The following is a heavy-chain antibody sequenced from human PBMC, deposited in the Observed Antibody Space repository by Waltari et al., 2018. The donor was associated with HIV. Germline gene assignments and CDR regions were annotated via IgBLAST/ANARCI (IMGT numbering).Heavy chain of an antibody. CDR1: GYTFTSYG. CDR2: GSAYNGNT. V-gene: IGHV1-18*01. Sequence: QVQLVQSGAEVKKPGASVKVSCKASGYTFTSYGISWVRQAPGQGIEWMGWGSAYNGNTNYAQKLQGRVTMPTDTSTSTAYMELRSLRSDDTAVYYCARINCTSVSCYASLDYWGQGTLVTVSS. D-gene: IGHD2-2*01. J-gene: IGHJ4*02. CDR3: ARINCTSVSCYASLDY.